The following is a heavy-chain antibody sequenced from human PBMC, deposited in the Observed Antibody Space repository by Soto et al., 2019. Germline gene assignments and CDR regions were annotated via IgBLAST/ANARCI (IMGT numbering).Heavy chain of an antibody. CDR1: GYTFTSYG. CDR2: ISAYNGNT. J-gene: IGHJ6*02. Sequence: QVQLVQSGAEVKKPGASVKVSCKASGYTFTSYGISWVRQAPGQGLEWMGWISAYNGNTNYAQKLQGRVTMTTDTSTSTAYMGLRRLRSDDTAVYYCARRGGIAAAGAHYYYGMDVWGQGTTVTVSS. D-gene: IGHD6-13*01. CDR3: ARRGGIAAAGAHYYYGMDV. V-gene: IGHV1-18*01.